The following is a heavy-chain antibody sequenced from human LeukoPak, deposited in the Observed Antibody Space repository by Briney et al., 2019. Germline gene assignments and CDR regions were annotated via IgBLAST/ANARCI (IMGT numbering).Heavy chain of an antibody. CDR3: ARNHYDFWSGYFWFDS. D-gene: IGHD3-3*01. CDR2: IYTSGST. CDR1: GGSISSYY. J-gene: IGHJ5*01. V-gene: IGHV4-4*09. Sequence: SETLSLTCTVSGGSISSYYWSWIRQPPGKGLEWIGYIYTSGSTNYNPSLKSRVTISVDTSKNQFSLKLSSVTAADTAVYYCARNHYDFWSGYFWFDSWGQGTLVTVSS.